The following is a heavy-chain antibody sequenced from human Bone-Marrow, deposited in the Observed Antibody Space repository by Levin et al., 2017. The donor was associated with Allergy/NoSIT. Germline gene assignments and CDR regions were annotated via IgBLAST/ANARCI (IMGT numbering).Heavy chain of an antibody. D-gene: IGHD1-26*01. CDR1: SASVRNGPSS. J-gene: IGHJ3*01. Sequence: SPTLSLTCSVSSASVRNGPSSWRWVRHPPGKEPEWIGNFFWNGNTNYNPSLSSRVTMTLDTSRNHFSLTLTSVTPADTALYYCAKVHSWGGTLDAFDVWGQGTMVTVSS. CDR2: FFWNGNT. CDR3: AKVHSWGGTLDAFDV. V-gene: IGHV4-61*03.